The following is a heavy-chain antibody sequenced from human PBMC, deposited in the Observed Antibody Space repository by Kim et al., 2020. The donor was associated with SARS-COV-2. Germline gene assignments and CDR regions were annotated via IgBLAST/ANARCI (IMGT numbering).Heavy chain of an antibody. CDR1: GFTFDDYA. J-gene: IGHJ3*02. V-gene: IGHV3-9*01. CDR3: AKDITMIVVGYSDAFDI. CDR2: ISWNSGSI. D-gene: IGHD3-22*01. Sequence: GGSLRLSCAASGFTFDDYAMHWVRQAPGKGLEWVSGISWNSGSIGYADSVKGRFTISRDNAKNSLYLQMNSLRAEDTALYYCAKDITMIVVGYSDAFDIWGQGTMVTVSS.